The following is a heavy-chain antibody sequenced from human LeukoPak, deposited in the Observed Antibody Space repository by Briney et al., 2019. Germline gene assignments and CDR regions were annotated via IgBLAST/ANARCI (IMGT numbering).Heavy chain of an antibody. CDR1: GFTFSDYG. CDR2: ISYDGSNK. CDR3: ARYYGSGSLDY. Sequence: GGSLRLSCAASGFTFSDYGMHWVRQAPGKGLEWVALISYDGSNKYYADSVKGRFTISRDTSKNTLYLQMDSLRVEDTAMYYCARYYGSGSLDYWGQGTLVTVSS. D-gene: IGHD3-10*01. J-gene: IGHJ4*02. V-gene: IGHV3-30*03.